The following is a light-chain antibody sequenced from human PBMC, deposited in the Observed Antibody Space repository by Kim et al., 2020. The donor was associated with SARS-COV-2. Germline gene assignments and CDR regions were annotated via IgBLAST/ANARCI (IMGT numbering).Light chain of an antibody. CDR3: QHAGRSQWA. J-gene: IGKJ1*01. Sequence: SSVGDTVTPPCRASQDISHCVAWYQQKPGKAPKLLIYAASVLQGGVPRRFSGSGSGTDFTLTISSVQPEDFAIYYCQHAGRSQWAFGPGTKVDIK. CDR2: AAS. CDR1: QDISHC. V-gene: IGKV1-12*01.